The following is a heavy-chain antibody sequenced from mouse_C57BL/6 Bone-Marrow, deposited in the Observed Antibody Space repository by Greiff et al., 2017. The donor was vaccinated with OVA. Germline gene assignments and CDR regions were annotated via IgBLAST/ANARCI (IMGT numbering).Heavy chain of an antibody. V-gene: IGHV14-4*01. D-gene: IGHD2-4*01. CDR2: IDPENGDT. J-gene: IGHJ4*01. Sequence: VQLQQSGAELVRPGASVKLSCTASGFNIKDDYMHWVKQRPEQGLEWIGWIDPENGDTESASKFQGKATITADTSSNTAYLQLSSLTSEDAASYYCTTGDYPFYYYAMDYWGQGTSVTVSS. CDR3: TTGDYPFYYYAMDY. CDR1: GFNIKDDY.